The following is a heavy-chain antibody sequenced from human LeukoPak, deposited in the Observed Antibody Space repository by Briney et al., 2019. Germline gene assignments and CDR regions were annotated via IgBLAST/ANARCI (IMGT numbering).Heavy chain of an antibody. CDR2: FDPEDGET. Sequence: ASMKVSCKVSGYTLTELSMHWVRQAPGKGLEWMGGFDPEDGETIYAQKFQGRVTMTEDTSTDTAYMELSSLRSEDTAVYYCATDAAGTPYYFDYWGQGTLVTVSS. V-gene: IGHV1-24*01. CDR1: GYTLTELS. CDR3: ATDAAGTPYYFDY. D-gene: IGHD6-13*01. J-gene: IGHJ4*02.